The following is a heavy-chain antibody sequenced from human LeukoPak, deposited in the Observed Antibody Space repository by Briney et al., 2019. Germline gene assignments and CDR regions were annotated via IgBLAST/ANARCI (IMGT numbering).Heavy chain of an antibody. J-gene: IGHJ4*02. Sequence: PGGSLRLSCAASGFTFSSYAMSWVRQAPGKGLEWVSAISGSGGSTYYADSVKGRFTISRDSSKNTLYLQMNSLRAEDTAVYYCAKVLSDNRGYMDYWGQGTLVTVSS. CDR2: ISGSGGST. D-gene: IGHD5-12*01. CDR1: GFTFSSYA. V-gene: IGHV3-23*01. CDR3: AKVLSDNRGYMDY.